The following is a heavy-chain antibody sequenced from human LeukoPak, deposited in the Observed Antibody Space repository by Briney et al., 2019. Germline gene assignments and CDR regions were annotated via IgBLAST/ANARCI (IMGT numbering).Heavy chain of an antibody. CDR3: ATFPPRVSYFDS. J-gene: IGHJ4*02. V-gene: IGHV3-23*01. CDR1: GFAFSTYSTYF. D-gene: IGHD2/OR15-2a*01. Sequence: GGFLRLSCAASGFAFSTYSTYFMSWVRQAPGKGLEWVSSISDTGVHTYYADSVKGRFTISRDNSRNTLYLQMNILRAEDTAIYYCATFPPRVSYFDSWGQGTLVTVSS. CDR2: ISDTGVHT.